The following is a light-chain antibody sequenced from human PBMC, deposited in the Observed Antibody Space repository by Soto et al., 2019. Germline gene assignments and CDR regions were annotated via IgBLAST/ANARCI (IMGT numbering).Light chain of an antibody. Sequence: QSVLTQPRSVSGSPGQSVTISCTGTSSDVGVYNYGSWYQQHPGKAPKLMIYDVTKRPSGVPDRFSGSKSANTASLTISGLQAEDEADYYCCSYAGSYTFVFGTGTQVTVL. CDR2: DVT. V-gene: IGLV2-11*01. J-gene: IGLJ1*01. CDR3: CSYAGSYTFV. CDR1: SSDVGVYNY.